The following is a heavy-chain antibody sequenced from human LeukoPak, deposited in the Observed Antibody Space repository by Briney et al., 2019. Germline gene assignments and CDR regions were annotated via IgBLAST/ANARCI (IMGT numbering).Heavy chain of an antibody. Sequence: SGTLSLTCAVSGGSISSKNWWSWVRQPPGKGLEWIGEIYHGGSTNYNPSLKGRVTISVDKSKNQFSLKLSSVTAADTAMYYCARIRGYGSDYYYYYMDVWDKGTTVTVSS. D-gene: IGHD6-19*01. CDR2: IYHGGST. CDR3: ARIRGYGSDYYYYYMDV. CDR1: GGSISSKNW. J-gene: IGHJ6*03. V-gene: IGHV4-4*02.